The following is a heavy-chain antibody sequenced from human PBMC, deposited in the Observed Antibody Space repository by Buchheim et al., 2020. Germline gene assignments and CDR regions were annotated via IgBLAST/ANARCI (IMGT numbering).Heavy chain of an antibody. CDR3: ARRSSGGYSSNNWFDP. CDR2: ISSSGSTI. Sequence: EVQLVESGGGLVQPGGSLRLSCAASGFTFSSYEMNWVRQAPGKGPEWVSYISSSGSTIYYADSVKGRFTISRDNAKNSLYLQMNSLRAEDTAVYYCARRSSGGYSSNNWFDPWGQGTL. V-gene: IGHV3-48*03. D-gene: IGHD6-13*01. J-gene: IGHJ5*02. CDR1: GFTFSSYE.